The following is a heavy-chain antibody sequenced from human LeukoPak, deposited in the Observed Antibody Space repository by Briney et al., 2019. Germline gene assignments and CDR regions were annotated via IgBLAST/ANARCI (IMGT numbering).Heavy chain of an antibody. D-gene: IGHD4-23*01. V-gene: IGHV3-9*01. CDR3: AKDMYGGNSGYFQH. CDR2: ISWNSGSI. CDR1: GFTFSSYA. Sequence: GGSLRLSCAASGFTFSSYAMSWVRQAPGKGLEWVSGISWNSGSIGYADSVKGRFTISRDNAKNSLYLQMNSLRAEDTALYYCAKDMYGGNSGYFQHWGQGTLVTVSS. J-gene: IGHJ1*01.